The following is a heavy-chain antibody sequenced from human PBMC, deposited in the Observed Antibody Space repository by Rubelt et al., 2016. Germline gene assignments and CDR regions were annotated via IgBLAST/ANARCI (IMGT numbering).Heavy chain of an antibody. D-gene: IGHD2-2*01. J-gene: IGHJ4*02. CDR3: ARVREYQRLLLDY. CDR2: IYYSGST. Sequence: QVQLQESGPGLVKPSETLSLTCTVSGGSISSYYWSWIRQPPGKGLEWIGYIYYSGSTNYNPSLKSRVTISVDTSKNQFSLKLSSVTAADTAVYYCARVREYQRLLLDYWGQGTLVTDSS. V-gene: IGHV4-59*08. CDR1: GGSISSYY.